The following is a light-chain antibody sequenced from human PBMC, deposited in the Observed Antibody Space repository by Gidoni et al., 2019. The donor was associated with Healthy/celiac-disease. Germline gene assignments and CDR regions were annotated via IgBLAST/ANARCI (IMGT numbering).Light chain of an antibody. CDR3: SSYTSSRTRV. V-gene: IGLV2-14*01. CDR2: EVS. Sequence: QSALTQPASVSGSPGQSITISCTGTSSDVGGYHYVSWYQQHPGKAPKLMIYEVSNRPSGVPDRFSGSKSGNTASLTISGLQAEDEADYYCSSYTSSRTRVFGGGTKLTVL. CDR1: SSDVGGYHY. J-gene: IGLJ3*02.